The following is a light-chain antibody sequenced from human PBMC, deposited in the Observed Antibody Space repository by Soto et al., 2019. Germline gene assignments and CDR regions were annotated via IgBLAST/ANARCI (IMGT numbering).Light chain of an antibody. CDR1: QSVSSSY. J-gene: IGKJ3*01. CDR2: GAS. V-gene: IGKV3-20*01. CDR3: QQYGSSPIFT. Sequence: EIVLTQSPGTLSLSPGERATLSCRASQSVSSSYLAWYQQQPGQAPRLLIYGASSRATGIPDRFSGSGSGTDFTLTISRLEPEDFTVNYCQQYGSSPIFTFGPGTKVDIK.